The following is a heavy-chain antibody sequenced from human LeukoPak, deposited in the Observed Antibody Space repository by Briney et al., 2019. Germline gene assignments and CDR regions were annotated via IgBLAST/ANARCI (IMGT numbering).Heavy chain of an antibody. CDR2: TSWNSGHI. J-gene: IGHJ5*02. Sequence: PGGSLRLSCAASGFTFDDYAMHWVRQTPGKGLEWVSGTSWNSGHIGYADSVKGRFTISRDNAKNSLYLQMNSLRAEDTVLYYCAKDKWSGAVKFNWFDPWGQGTLVTVSS. CDR1: GFTFDDYA. CDR3: AKDKWSGAVKFNWFDP. D-gene: IGHD6-19*01. V-gene: IGHV3-9*01.